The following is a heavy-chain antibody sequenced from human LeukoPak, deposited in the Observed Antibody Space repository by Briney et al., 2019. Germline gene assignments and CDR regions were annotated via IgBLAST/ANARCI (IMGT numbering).Heavy chain of an antibody. J-gene: IGHJ4*02. CDR2: IGTAGDT. Sequence: GGSLRLSCAASGFTFSDYDMHWVRQATGKGLEWVSAIGTAGDTYYTGSVKGRFTISRENAKNSLYLQMNSLRAGDTAVYYCARVAKERVGGVYYFDYWGQGALVTVSS. CDR3: ARVAKERVGGVYYFDY. D-gene: IGHD1-1*01. CDR1: GFTFSDYD. V-gene: IGHV3-13*01.